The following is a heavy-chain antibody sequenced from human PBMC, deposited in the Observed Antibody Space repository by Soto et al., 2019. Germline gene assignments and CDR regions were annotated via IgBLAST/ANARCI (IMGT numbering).Heavy chain of an antibody. CDR2: IIPIFGTA. J-gene: IGHJ6*02. D-gene: IGHD2-2*01. CDR1: GGTFSSYA. V-gene: IGHV1-69*13. Sequence: GASVKVSCKASGGTFSSYAISWVRQAPGQGLEWMGGIIPIFGTANYAQKFQGRVTITADESTSTAYMELSSLRSEDTAVYYCARDQCSSTSCYTYYYYGMGVWGQGTTVTVSS. CDR3: ARDQCSSTSCYTYYYYGMGV.